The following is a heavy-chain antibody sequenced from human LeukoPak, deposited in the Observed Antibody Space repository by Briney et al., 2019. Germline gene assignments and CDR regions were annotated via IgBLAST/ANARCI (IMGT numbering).Heavy chain of an antibody. Sequence: SGGSLRLSCAASGFTFSNYHLNWVRQAPGKGLEWVSYISDGSSTIYYADSVRGRFTISRDNAKNSLYLQINSLRDEDTAVYYCARETVGLDYWGQGTLVTVSS. CDR1: GFTFSNYH. J-gene: IGHJ4*02. D-gene: IGHD4-17*01. CDR3: ARETVGLDY. CDR2: ISDGSSTI. V-gene: IGHV3-48*02.